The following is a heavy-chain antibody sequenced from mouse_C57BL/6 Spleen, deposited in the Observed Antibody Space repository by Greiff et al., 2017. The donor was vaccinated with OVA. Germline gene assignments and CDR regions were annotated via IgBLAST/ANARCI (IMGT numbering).Heavy chain of an antibody. D-gene: IGHD1-1*01. V-gene: IGHV1-15*01. CDR2: IDPETGGT. CDR1: GYTFTDYE. CDR3: TRTLYYGSSPRYFDV. Sequence: QVQLKESGAELVRPGASVTLSCKASGYTFTDYEMHWVKQTPVHGLEWIGAIDPETGGTAYNQKFKGKAILTADKSSSTAYMELRSLTSEDSAVYYCTRTLYYGSSPRYFDVWGTGTTVTVSS. J-gene: IGHJ1*03.